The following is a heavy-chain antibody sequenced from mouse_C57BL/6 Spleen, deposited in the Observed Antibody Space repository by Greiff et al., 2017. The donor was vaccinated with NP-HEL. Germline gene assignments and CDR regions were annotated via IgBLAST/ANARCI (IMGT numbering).Heavy chain of an antibody. CDR2: IDPSDSYT. CDR1: GYTFTSYW. D-gene: IGHD2-2*01. J-gene: IGHJ2*01. V-gene: IGHV1-50*01. CDR3: AILWLRRYFDY. Sequence: QVQLQQPGAELVKPGASVKLSCKASGYTFTSYWMQWVKQRPGQGLEWIGEIDPSDSYTNYNQKFKGKATLTVDTSSSTAYMQLSSLTSEDSAVYYCAILWLRRYFDYWGQGTTLTVSS.